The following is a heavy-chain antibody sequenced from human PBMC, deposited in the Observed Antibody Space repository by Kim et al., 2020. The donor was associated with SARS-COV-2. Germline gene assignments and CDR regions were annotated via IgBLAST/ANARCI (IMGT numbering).Heavy chain of an antibody. CDR1: GFTFSSYA. V-gene: IGHV3-23*01. CDR2: ISGSGGST. CDR3: AKTAGQKPWTPLRYSGSGSGAFDI. J-gene: IGHJ3*02. Sequence: GGSLRLSCAASGFTFSSYAMSWVRQAPGKGLEWVSAISGSGGSTYYADSVKGRFTISRDNSKNTLYLQMNSLRAEDTAVYYCAKTAGQKPWTPLRYSGSGSGAFDIWGQGTMVTVSS. D-gene: IGHD1-26*01.